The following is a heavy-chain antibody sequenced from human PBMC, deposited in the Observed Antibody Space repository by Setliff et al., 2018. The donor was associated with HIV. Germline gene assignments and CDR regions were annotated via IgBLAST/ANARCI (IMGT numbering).Heavy chain of an antibody. J-gene: IGHJ4*02. Sequence: PSETLSLTCTVSGGSISTSNYYWGWIRQPPGKGLEWIGSIYYSGNTYYNPSLKSRVTISVDTSKNQFSLKLSSVTAADTSVYYCARHYNGAVAGISARPFYFDYWGQGALVTVSS. CDR1: GGSISTSNYY. CDR3: ARHYNGAVAGISARPFYFDY. V-gene: IGHV4-39*01. CDR2: IYYSGNT. D-gene: IGHD6-19*01.